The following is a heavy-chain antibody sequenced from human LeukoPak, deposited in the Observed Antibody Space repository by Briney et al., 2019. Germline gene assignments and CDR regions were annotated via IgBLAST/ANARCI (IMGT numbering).Heavy chain of an antibody. V-gene: IGHV3-48*02. D-gene: IGHD3-16*01. CDR1: RFIFSRYS. Sequence: TGGSLRLSCAASRFIFSRYSMHWVRQAPGKGLELILYISSSSSTIYYADSVKGRFTISRDNAKNSLYLQMNGLRDEDTAVYYCARAFDAGAWFGLDVWGQGTTVTAS. CDR3: ARAFDAGAWFGLDV. CDR2: ISSSSSTI. J-gene: IGHJ6*02.